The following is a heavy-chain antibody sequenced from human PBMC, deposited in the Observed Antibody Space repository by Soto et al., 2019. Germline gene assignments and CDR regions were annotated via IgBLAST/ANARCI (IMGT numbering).Heavy chain of an antibody. Sequence: RRLSCAASGFTFSNYGMHWVRQAPGKGLEWVAVIWYDGSNKYYADSVKGRFTISRDDSRDTLYLQMSSLRPEDTAVYYCARDHSGYYFDYWGQGTLVTVSS. J-gene: IGHJ4*02. CDR1: GFTFSNYG. D-gene: IGHD5-12*01. CDR2: IWYDGSNK. CDR3: ARDHSGYYFDY. V-gene: IGHV3-33*01.